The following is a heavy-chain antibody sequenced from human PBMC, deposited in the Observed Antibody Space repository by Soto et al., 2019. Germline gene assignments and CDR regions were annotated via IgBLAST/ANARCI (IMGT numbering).Heavy chain of an antibody. CDR2: ISSSSSTI. V-gene: IGHV3-48*01. CDR3: ARIVVVPAAKPYYYYYMDV. Sequence: HPGGSLRLSCAASGFTFSSYSMNWVRQAPGKGLDWVSYISSSSSTIYYADSVKGRFTISRDNAKNSLYLQMNSLRAEDTAVYYCARIVVVPAAKPYYYYYMDVWGKGTTVTVSS. D-gene: IGHD2-2*01. J-gene: IGHJ6*03. CDR1: GFTFSSYS.